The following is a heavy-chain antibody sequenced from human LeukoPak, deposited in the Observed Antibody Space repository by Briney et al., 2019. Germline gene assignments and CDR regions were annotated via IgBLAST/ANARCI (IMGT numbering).Heavy chain of an antibody. CDR3: ARVAGTFYGEAYFDY. CDR2: IYHSGST. D-gene: IGHD3-10*01. Sequence: SGTLSLTCAVSGDSISGSNWWSWVRQPPGKGLEWIGEIYHSGSTNYNPSLKSRVTISVDKSKNQFSLKLSSVTVAETAVYYCARVAGTFYGEAYFDYWGQGTLVTVSS. V-gene: IGHV4-4*02. CDR1: GDSISGSNW. J-gene: IGHJ4*02.